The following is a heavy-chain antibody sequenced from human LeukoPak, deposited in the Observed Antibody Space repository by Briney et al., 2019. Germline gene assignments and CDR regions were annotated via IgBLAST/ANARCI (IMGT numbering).Heavy chain of an antibody. CDR2: ISAYNGNT. D-gene: IGHD3-9*01. CDR3: ARANHARIYYDILTGYNYFDY. V-gene: IGHV1-18*01. J-gene: IGHJ4*02. CDR1: GHTFTSYG. Sequence: ASVKVSCKTSGHTFTSYGISWVRQAPGQGLEWMGWISAYNGNTNYAQKLQGRVTMTTDTSTSTAYMELRSLRSDDTAVYYCARANHARIYYDILTGYNYFDYWGQGTLVTVSS.